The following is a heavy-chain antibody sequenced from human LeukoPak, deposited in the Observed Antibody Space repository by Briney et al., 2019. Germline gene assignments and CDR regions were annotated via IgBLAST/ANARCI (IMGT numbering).Heavy chain of an antibody. CDR1: GGSFSGYY. Sequence: SETLSLTCAVYGGSFSGYYWSWIRQPPGKGLEWIGSIYYSGSTYYNPSLKSRVTISVDTSKNQFSLKLSSVTAADAAVYYCARVWFYYYMDVWGKGTTVTVSS. D-gene: IGHD3-9*01. CDR3: ARVWFYYYMDV. V-gene: IGHV4-34*01. CDR2: IYYSGST. J-gene: IGHJ6*03.